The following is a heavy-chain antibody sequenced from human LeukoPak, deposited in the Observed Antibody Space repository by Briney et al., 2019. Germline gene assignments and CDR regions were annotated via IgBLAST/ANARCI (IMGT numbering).Heavy chain of an antibody. V-gene: IGHV3-23*01. CDR2: ISGRGGST. J-gene: IGHJ4*02. D-gene: IGHD6-19*01. Sequence: GGSLRLSCAASGFTFSSYGMSWVRQAPGKGLEWVSAISGRGGSTYYADSVKGRFTISRDNSKNTLYLQMNSLRAEDTAVYYCAKTANSSGWYVGSYFDYWGQGTLVTVSS. CDR1: GFTFSSYG. CDR3: AKTANSSGWYVGSYFDY.